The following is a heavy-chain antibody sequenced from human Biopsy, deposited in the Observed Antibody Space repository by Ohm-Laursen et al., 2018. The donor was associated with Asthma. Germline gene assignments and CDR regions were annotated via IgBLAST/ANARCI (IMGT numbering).Heavy chain of an antibody. V-gene: IGHV4-59*01. CDR3: ARGVDRVTGLLDHFDS. CDR1: GGSINNFY. J-gene: IGHJ4*02. CDR2: VYYSGST. Sequence: SETLSLTCTVSGGSINNFYWSWIRQPPGKGLESIVHVYYSGSTNYNPSLKSRVTISIDASKNQFSLKLTSVTAADTAVYYCARGVDRVTGLLDHFDSWGQVTLVTVSS. D-gene: IGHD2-21*02.